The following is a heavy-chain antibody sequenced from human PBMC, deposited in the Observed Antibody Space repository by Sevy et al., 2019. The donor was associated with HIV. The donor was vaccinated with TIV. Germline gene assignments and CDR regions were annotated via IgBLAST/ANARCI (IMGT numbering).Heavy chain of an antibody. Sequence: GGSLRLSCAASGLTFSNYAIHWVRQAPGKGLEWVAVISYDGSNKDYADSVKGRFAISRDNSKNTLYLQMNSLRVEDTAVYYCARASHMITFGGVNVIDGIDYWGQGTLVTVSS. V-gene: IGHV3-30*09. J-gene: IGHJ4*02. CDR3: ARASHMITFGGVNVIDGIDY. CDR1: GLTFSNYA. CDR2: ISYDGSNK. D-gene: IGHD3-16*02.